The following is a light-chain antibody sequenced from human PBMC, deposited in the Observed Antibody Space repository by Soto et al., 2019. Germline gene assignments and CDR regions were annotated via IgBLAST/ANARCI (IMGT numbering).Light chain of an antibody. V-gene: IGLV2-23*01. CDR2: EGT. J-gene: IGLJ2*01. CDR3: CSFAVGAALV. CDR1: SSNVGTYDL. Sequence: QSALTQPASVSASPGQSITISCTGTSSNVGTYDLVSWYQHHPEKAPKLIIYEGTKRPSGISSRFSGSKSGNTASLTIPGLQAEDDADYYCCSFAVGAALVFGGGTKLTVL.